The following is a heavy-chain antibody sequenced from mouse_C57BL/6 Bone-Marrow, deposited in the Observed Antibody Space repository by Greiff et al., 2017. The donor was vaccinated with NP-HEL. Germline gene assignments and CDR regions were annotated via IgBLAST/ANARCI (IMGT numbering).Heavy chain of an antibody. D-gene: IGHD2-1*01. J-gene: IGHJ1*03. CDR3: ARGGYGNYLWYFDV. Sequence: VQLQQSGPELVKPGASVKISCKASGYAFSSSWMNWVKQRPGKGLEWIGRIYPGDGDTNYNGKFKGKATLTADKASSTAYMQRSSLTSEDSAFYFCARGGYGNYLWYFDVWGTGTTVTVSS. CDR2: IYPGDGDT. V-gene: IGHV1-82*01. CDR1: GYAFSSSW.